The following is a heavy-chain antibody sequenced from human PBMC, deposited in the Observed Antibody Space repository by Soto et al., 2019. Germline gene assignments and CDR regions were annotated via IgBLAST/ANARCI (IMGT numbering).Heavy chain of an antibody. CDR2: MNPNSGNT. Sequence: QVQLVQSGAEVKKPGASVKVSCKASGYTFTSYDINWVRQATGQGLEWMGWMNPNSGNTGYAQKFKGRVTKTRNTSISTAYMVLSSLRSGDTAVYYCARERTGTTSMDVWGQGTTVTVSS. J-gene: IGHJ6*02. CDR3: ARERTGTTSMDV. CDR1: GYTFTSYD. V-gene: IGHV1-8*01. D-gene: IGHD1-1*01.